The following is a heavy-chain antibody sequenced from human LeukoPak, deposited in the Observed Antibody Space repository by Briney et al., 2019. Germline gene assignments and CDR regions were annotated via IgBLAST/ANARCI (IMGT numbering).Heavy chain of an antibody. Sequence: PSETLSLTCAVYGGSFSGYYWSWIPQPPGKGLEWIGEINHSGSTNYNPSLKSRVTISVDTSKNQFSLKLSSVTAADTAVYYCARGPRSSGWYNWFDPWGQGTLVTVSS. J-gene: IGHJ5*02. V-gene: IGHV4-34*01. CDR3: ARGPRSSGWYNWFDP. CDR2: INHSGST. D-gene: IGHD6-19*01. CDR1: GGSFSGYY.